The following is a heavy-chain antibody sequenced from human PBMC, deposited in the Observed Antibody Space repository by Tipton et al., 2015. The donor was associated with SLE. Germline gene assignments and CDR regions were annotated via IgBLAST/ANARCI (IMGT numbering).Heavy chain of an antibody. CDR3: ARDRGTMVQGVSFGS. Sequence: SLRLSCAASGFTFSSYSMNWVRQAPGKGLEWVSSISSSSSYIYYTDSVKGRFTISRDNAKNSLYLQMNSLRAEDTAVYYCARDRGTMVQGVSFGSWGQGTLVTVSS. J-gene: IGHJ4*02. D-gene: IGHD3-10*01. CDR2: ISSSSSYI. V-gene: IGHV3-21*03. CDR1: GFTFSSYS.